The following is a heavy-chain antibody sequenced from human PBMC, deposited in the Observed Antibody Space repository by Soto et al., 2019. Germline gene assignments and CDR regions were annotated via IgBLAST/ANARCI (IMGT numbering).Heavy chain of an antibody. CDR1: GFIFSGYW. CDR3: ARLLGGSGSFIDY. Sequence: VQLVESGGGLVQPGGSLRLSCVASGFIFSGYWMHWVRQAPGKGLVWVSRINSDGSSTSYADSVKGRFTISRDNAKNTMYLQMNSLRAEDTAVYYCARLLGGSGSFIDYWGQGTLVTVSS. CDR2: INSDGSST. J-gene: IGHJ4*02. D-gene: IGHD3-10*01. V-gene: IGHV3-74*01.